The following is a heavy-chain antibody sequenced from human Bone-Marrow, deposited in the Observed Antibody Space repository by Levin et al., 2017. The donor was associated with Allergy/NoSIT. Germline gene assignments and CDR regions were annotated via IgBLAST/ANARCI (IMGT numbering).Heavy chain of an antibody. CDR2: ISPRGDTT. D-gene: IGHD5-12*01. CDR3: VKPSGGYSYDYLDY. J-gene: IGHJ4*02. V-gene: IGHV3-23*01. CDR1: GFEFASYA. Sequence: PGGSLRLSCKVSGFEFASYAMTWVRQTPGKGLEWVSTISPRGDTTYYAVAVKGRFTISRDNSKNTLFLQFDSLRAEDTATYYCVKPSGGYSYDYLDYWGQGTLVTVAS.